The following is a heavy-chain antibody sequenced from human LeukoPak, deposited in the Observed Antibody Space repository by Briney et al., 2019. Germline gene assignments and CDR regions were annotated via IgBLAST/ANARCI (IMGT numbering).Heavy chain of an antibody. Sequence: GASVKVSCKAPGYTFTGYYMHWVRQAPGQGLEWMGWINPNSGGTNYAQKFQGRVTMTRDTSISTAYMELSRLRSDDTAVYYCARAQYCSGGSCYSLDYWGQGTLVTVSS. J-gene: IGHJ4*02. V-gene: IGHV1-2*02. D-gene: IGHD2-15*01. CDR1: GYTFTGYY. CDR3: ARAQYCSGGSCYSLDY. CDR2: INPNSGGT.